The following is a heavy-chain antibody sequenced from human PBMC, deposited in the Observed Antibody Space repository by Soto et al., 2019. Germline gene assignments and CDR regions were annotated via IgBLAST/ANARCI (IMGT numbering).Heavy chain of an antibody. CDR2: IYTSGST. CDR3: AREGFGGDYCYYGMDV. Sequence: PSETLSLTCTVSGGSISSYYWSWIRQPAGKGLEWIGRIYTSGSTNYNPSLKSRVTMSVDTSKNQFSLKLSSVTAADTAVYYCAREGFGGDYCYYGMDVWGQGTTVTVSS. D-gene: IGHD3-10*01. J-gene: IGHJ6*02. CDR1: GGSISSYY. V-gene: IGHV4-4*07.